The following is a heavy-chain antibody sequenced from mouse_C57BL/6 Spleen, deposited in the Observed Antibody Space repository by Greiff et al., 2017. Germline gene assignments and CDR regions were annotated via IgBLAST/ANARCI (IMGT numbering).Heavy chain of an antibody. CDR3: ARLGGNYVYYAMDY. V-gene: IGHV1-26*01. J-gene: IGHJ4*01. D-gene: IGHD2-1*01. CDR2: INPNNGGT. CDR1: GYTFTDYY. Sequence: VQLQQSGPELVKPGASVKISCKASGYTFTDYYMNWVKQSHGKSLEWIGDINPNNGGTSYNQKFTGKATLTVDKSSSTAYMELRSLTSEDSAVYYCARLGGNYVYYAMDYWGQGTSVTVSS.